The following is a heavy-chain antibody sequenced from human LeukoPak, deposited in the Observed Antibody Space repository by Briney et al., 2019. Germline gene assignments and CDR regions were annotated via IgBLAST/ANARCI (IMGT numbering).Heavy chain of an antibody. CDR1: GFTFSDYS. V-gene: IGHV3-21*01. Sequence: GSLRLSCAASGFTFSDYSMNWVRQAPEKGLEWVSSITSSSGYTYYADSVKGRFTISRDNAKNSLYLQMNSLRAEDTAVYYCARGWYYYDSSGHKDYFDYWGQGTLVTVSS. D-gene: IGHD3-22*01. J-gene: IGHJ4*02. CDR3: ARGWYYYDSSGHKDYFDY. CDR2: ITSSSGYT.